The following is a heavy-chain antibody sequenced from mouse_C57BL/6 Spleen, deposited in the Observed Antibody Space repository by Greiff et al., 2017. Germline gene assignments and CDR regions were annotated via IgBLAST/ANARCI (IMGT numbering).Heavy chain of an antibody. Sequence: QVQLQQPGAELVKPGASVTLSCKASGYTFTSYWMHWVKQRPGQGLEWIGMIHPNSGSTNYNEKFKSKATLTVDKSSSTAYMQLRSLTSEDSAVYYCARDYYDYENAMDYWGQGTSVTVSS. D-gene: IGHD2-4*01. CDR1: GYTFTSYW. V-gene: IGHV1-64*01. CDR3: ARDYYDYENAMDY. CDR2: IHPNSGST. J-gene: IGHJ4*01.